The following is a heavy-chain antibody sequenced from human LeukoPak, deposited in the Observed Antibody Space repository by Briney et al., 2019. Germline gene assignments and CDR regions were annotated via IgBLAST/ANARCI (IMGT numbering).Heavy chain of an antibody. CDR1: GFTFYDFA. CDR3: AKGQYYYDSSGYDYGY. V-gene: IGHV3-9*01. D-gene: IGHD3-22*01. Sequence: GRSLRLSCAPSGFTFYDFAMHSVRHAPGKGXXXXSGISWNSGSIGYADSVKGRFTISRDNAKKSLYMQMNSLRAEDTALYYCAKGQYYYDSSGYDYGYWGQGTLVTVSS. J-gene: IGHJ4*02. CDR2: ISWNSGSI.